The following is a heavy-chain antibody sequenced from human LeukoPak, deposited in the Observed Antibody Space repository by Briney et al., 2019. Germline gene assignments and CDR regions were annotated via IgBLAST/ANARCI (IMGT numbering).Heavy chain of an antibody. Sequence: SETLSLTCTVSDFSISSGDYYWSWIRQPPGKGLEWIGYIYYSGTTYYNPSLKSRVTISVDTSKNQFSLKLTSVIAADTAVYYCASWYCSSTSCYDYWGQGTLVTVSS. CDR2: IYYSGTT. CDR3: ASWYCSSTSCYDY. D-gene: IGHD2-2*01. J-gene: IGHJ4*02. CDR1: DFSISSGDYY. V-gene: IGHV4-30-4*01.